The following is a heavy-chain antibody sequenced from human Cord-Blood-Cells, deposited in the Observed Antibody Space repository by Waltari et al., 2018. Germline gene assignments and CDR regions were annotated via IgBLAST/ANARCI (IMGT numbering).Heavy chain of an antibody. CDR1: GGSIRRGGYY. CDR2: IYYSGST. J-gene: IGHJ3*02. D-gene: IGHD2-21*02. CDR3: ARGRGDIVVVTASDAFDI. V-gene: IGHV4-31*03. Sequence: QVQLQESGPGLVKPSQTLSLPCTVSGGSIRRGGYYWSCIRQHPRKGLEWIGYIYYSGSTYYNPSLQGRVTRSVDTSKNQFSLKLSSVTAADTAVYYCARGRGDIVVVTASDAFDIWGQGTMVTVSS.